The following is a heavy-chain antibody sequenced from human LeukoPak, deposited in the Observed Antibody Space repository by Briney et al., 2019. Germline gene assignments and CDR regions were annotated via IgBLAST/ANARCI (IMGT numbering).Heavy chain of an antibody. J-gene: IGHJ4*02. V-gene: IGHV4-59*08. CDR3: ARHYEGWRFDY. D-gene: IGHD3-16*01. CDR1: GGSINNYD. CDR2: IYSSGST. Sequence: PSDTLSLTCTVSGGSINNYDWSWIRQPPGEGLEWIGYIYSSGSTNYNRPLKSRVTISLDTCNDQFSLNLRSVPAADTAVYYCARHYEGWRFDYWGQGTLVTVSS.